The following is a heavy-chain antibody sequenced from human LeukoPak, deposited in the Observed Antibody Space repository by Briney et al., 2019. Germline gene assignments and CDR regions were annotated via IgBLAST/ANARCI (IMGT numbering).Heavy chain of an antibody. Sequence: PGGSLRLSCAASGFTFSSYGMHWVRQAPGKGLEWVAVIWYDGSNKYYADSVKGRFTISRDNAKNSLYLQMNSLRAEDTAVYYCARATLGYCSGGSCYQHYYYGMDVWGQGTTVTVSS. CDR1: GFTFSSYG. D-gene: IGHD2-15*01. V-gene: IGHV3-33*01. CDR2: IWYDGSNK. J-gene: IGHJ6*02. CDR3: ARATLGYCSGGSCYQHYYYGMDV.